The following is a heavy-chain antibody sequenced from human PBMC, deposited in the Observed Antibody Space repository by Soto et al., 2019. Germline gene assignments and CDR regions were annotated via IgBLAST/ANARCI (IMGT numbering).Heavy chain of an antibody. D-gene: IGHD2-2*01. J-gene: IGHJ4*02. CDR1: GGSVSSGTNY. V-gene: IGHV4-61*01. CDR2: IYYSGST. Sequence: GTLSLTCAVSGGSVSSGTNYWGCIRQPPGKELEWIGYIYYSGSTNYSPALKSRVTISVDTSKNQFSLKLSSVTAADTAVYYCAREFFCSRQRSRRSIHYWGPGTLVTVSS. CDR3: AREFFCSRQRSRRSIHY.